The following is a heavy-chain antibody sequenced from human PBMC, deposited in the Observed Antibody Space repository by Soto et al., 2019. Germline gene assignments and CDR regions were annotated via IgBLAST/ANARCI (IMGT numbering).Heavy chain of an antibody. Sequence: GGSLRLSCEVSGFIFSNNGMHWVRQAPGKGLEWVAFMSYDGSAKFLADSVKGRFTISRDNSKSTLFLHMSSLRAEDTAMYYCAIVRVADSPLDHWGQGTLVPVSS. CDR3: AIVRVADSPLDH. CDR2: MSYDGSAK. CDR1: GFIFSNNG. J-gene: IGHJ4*02. D-gene: IGHD3-10*02. V-gene: IGHV3-30*02.